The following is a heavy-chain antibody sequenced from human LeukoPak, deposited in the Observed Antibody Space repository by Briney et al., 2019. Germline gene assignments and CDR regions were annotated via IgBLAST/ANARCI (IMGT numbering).Heavy chain of an antibody. J-gene: IGHJ4*02. CDR2: IYSDGRNK. CDR1: GFSFNKYR. V-gene: IGHV3-33*01. CDR3: AREKSTAGIGGADF. Sequence: PGGSLRPSCAASGFSFNKYRMHWVRQAPGKGLEWVGLIYSDGRNKYYADSVKGRFTISRDNSKDTLYLQMSGLRAEDTAVYYCAREKSTAGIGGADFWGQGTLVTVSS. D-gene: IGHD3-16*01.